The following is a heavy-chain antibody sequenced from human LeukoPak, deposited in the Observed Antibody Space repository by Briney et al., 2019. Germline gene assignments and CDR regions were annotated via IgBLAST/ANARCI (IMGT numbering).Heavy chain of an antibody. CDR3: ARQDSGSYGVLDY. Sequence: PSETLSLTCAVSGYSISSGYYWGWIRQPPGKGLEWIGSIYHSGSTYYNPSLKSRVTISVDTSKNQFPLKLSSVTAADTAVYYCARQDSGSYGVLDYWGQGTLVTVSS. J-gene: IGHJ4*02. CDR1: GYSISSGYY. D-gene: IGHD1-26*01. V-gene: IGHV4-38-2*01. CDR2: IYHSGST.